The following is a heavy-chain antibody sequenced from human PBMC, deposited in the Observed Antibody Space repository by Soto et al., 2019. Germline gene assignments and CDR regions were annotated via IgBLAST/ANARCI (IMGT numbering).Heavy chain of an antibody. Sequence: QVRLVESGGGVVQPGRSLRLSCTASGFSFSSYAMYWFRQPPGKGLEWVAVISHDGINKHYADSVKGRVTVSRDNSIHSLDLQLNRLRGEDTAMYYCARDMYSSDYFVKWFEPWGQGTLVTVSS. CDR1: GFSFSSYA. CDR3: ARDMYSSDYFVKWFEP. D-gene: IGHD6-19*01. CDR2: ISHDGINK. J-gene: IGHJ5*02. V-gene: IGHV3-30-3*01.